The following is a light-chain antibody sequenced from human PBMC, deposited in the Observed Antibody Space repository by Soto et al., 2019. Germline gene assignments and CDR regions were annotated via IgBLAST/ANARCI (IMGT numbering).Light chain of an antibody. CDR2: KAS. CDR1: QSVSRW. CDR3: QQYGSSRT. Sequence: DIQLTQSAATLSASLGDRVTITCRASQSVSRWLAWYKQKPGEAPKLLIYKASNLESGVSSRFSGGGSGTEFTLTISRLEPEDFAVYYCQQYGSSRTFGQGTRLEIK. J-gene: IGKJ5*01. V-gene: IGKV1-5*03.